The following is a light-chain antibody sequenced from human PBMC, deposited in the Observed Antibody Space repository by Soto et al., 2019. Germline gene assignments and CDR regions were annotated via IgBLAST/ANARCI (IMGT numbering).Light chain of an antibody. CDR3: AAWDDSLNGVV. CDR1: NSNIGTNT. V-gene: IGLV1-44*01. J-gene: IGLJ2*01. CDR2: SNS. Sequence: QSVLTQPTSASGTPGQRVTISCSGSNSNIGTNTVNWYQHLPGMAPKLLIYSNSQRPSGVPDRFSGSKSGTSASLAISGLQSEDEADYYCAAWDDSLNGVVFGGGTKLTVL.